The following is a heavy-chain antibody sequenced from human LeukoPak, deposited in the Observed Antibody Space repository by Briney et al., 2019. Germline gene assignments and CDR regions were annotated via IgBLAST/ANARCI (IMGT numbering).Heavy chain of an antibody. D-gene: IGHD1-14*01. Sequence: GGSLRLSCAASGLTFSSYAMNWVRQAPGKGLEWVSGISGHGGNTYYADSVRGRFTISRDNSKNTLYLQMNSLRAEDTAVYYCANQPSLSSITDYWGQGTLVTVSS. J-gene: IGHJ4*02. CDR3: ANQPSLSSITDY. V-gene: IGHV3-23*01. CDR2: ISGHGGNT. CDR1: GLTFSSYA.